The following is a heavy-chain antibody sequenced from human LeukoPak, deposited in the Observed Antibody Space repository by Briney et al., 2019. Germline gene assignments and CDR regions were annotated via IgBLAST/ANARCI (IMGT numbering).Heavy chain of an antibody. V-gene: IGHV3-23*01. Sequence: GGSLRLSCAASGFTVSSNYMNWVRQAPGKGLEWVSVISGSGGSTYYADSVKGRFTISRDNSKNTLYLQMNSLRAEDTAVYYCAKGYSSSHLFDYWGQGTLVTVSS. J-gene: IGHJ4*02. CDR3: AKGYSSSHLFDY. CDR2: ISGSGGST. D-gene: IGHD6-13*01. CDR1: GFTVSSNY.